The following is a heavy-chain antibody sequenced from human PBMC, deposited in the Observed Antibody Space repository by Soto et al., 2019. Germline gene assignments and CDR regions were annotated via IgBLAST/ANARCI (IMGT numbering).Heavy chain of an antibody. D-gene: IGHD2-2*01. CDR3: AREGYCSSPSCGYFDL. CDR2: IIPILGIA. V-gene: IGHV1-69*02. Sequence: QVQLVQSGAEVKKPGSSVKVSCKASGGTFSSYTISWVRQAPGQGLEWMGRIIPILGIANYAQKFQGRVTITADKSTSTAYMELSSLRSEDTAVYYCAREGYCSSPSCGYFDLWGRGTLVTVSS. CDR1: GGTFSSYT. J-gene: IGHJ2*01.